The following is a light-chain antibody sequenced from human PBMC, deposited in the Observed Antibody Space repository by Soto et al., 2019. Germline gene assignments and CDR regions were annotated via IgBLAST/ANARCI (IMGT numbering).Light chain of an antibody. J-gene: IGKJ1*01. V-gene: IGKV1-5*03. CDR1: QSVSSW. CDR2: KAS. Sequence: DVQLTQSPSTLSASVGDRVTITCRASQSVSSWLAWYQAKPGKAPNLLIYKASTLESGVPSRFRGSGSGTEFTLTISSLQPDDFATYYCQQYRSFSWTFGQGTKVEI. CDR3: QQYRSFSWT.